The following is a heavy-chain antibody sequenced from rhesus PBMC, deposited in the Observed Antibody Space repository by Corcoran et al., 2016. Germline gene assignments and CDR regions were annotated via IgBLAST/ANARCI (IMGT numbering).Heavy chain of an antibody. CDR2: IRGSSGST. D-gene: IGHD3-28*01. J-gene: IGHJ4*01. Sequence: QVQLQESGPGPVKASETLSLTCAVSGYSISSGYYWGWIRQPPGKGLEYIGYIRGSSGSTYSNPSLRGRVSISKDTSHTQFSLKLSSVTAADAAVYYCARRPYYYDSGYFYWGQGVLVTVSS. CDR1: GYSISSGYY. V-gene: IGHV4-99*01. CDR3: ARRPYYYDSGYFY.